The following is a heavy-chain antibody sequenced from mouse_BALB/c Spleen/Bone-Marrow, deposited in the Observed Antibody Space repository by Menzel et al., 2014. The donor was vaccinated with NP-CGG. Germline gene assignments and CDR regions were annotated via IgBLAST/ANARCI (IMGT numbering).Heavy chain of an antibody. CDR1: GYAFNNYL. V-gene: IGHV1-54*01. CDR2: INPGSGGT. J-gene: IGHJ1*01. Sequence: QVQLQQSGAELVRPGTSVKVSCKASGYAFNNYLIEWVKQRPGQGLEWIGVINPGSGGTKYNEKFKGKATLTADKSSSTAYMQLSSLTSDDSAVYFCARKYYGSSYVWYFDVWGAGTTVTVSS. CDR3: ARKYYGSSYVWYFDV. D-gene: IGHD1-1*01.